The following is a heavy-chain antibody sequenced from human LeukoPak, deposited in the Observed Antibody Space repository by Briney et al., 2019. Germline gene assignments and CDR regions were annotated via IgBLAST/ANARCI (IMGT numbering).Heavy chain of an antibody. CDR1: GFTVSNNY. J-gene: IGHJ5*02. CDR3: AKAIVGVTNWFDP. CDR2: IYSGGNT. Sequence: GGSLSLSCAASGFTVSNNYISWVRQAPGKGLEWVSVIYSGGNTYYADSVKGRFTISSDNSKNTLYLQMNSLRAEDTAVYYCAKAIVGVTNWFDPWGQGTLVTVSS. V-gene: IGHV3-53*01. D-gene: IGHD1-26*01.